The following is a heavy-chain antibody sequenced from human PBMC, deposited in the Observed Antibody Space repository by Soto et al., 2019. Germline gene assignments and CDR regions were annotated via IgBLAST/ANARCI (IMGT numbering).Heavy chain of an antibody. CDR1: GFTFSNYA. D-gene: IGHD2-15*01. V-gene: IGHV3-23*01. J-gene: IGHJ6*03. CDR2: ITVSGDTT. Sequence: EVQLLESGGGLVQPGGSLRLSCAASGFTFSNYAMTWVRQAPGKGLEWVSAITVSGDTTYYADSVKGRFTISRENSKNPLYLHKTGLRAADTALYSRGKVPGSYRFRGAGYHSYDTAVRGKGTTIPVSS. CDR3: GKVPGSYRFRGAGYHSYDTAV.